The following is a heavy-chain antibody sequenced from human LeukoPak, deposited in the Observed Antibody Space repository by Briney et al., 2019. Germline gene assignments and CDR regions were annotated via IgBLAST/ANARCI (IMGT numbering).Heavy chain of an antibody. CDR1: GGSTISHY. Sequence: SETLSLTCTVSGGSTISHYWSWLRQPPGEGLEWIAYTYYTGTTNYNPSLKSRVTISIDTSKDQFSLRLSSVTAADTAVYYCAGLRSRAFDIWGPGTMVSVSS. CDR3: AGLRSRAFDI. D-gene: IGHD6-6*01. V-gene: IGHV4-59*08. CDR2: TYYTGTT. J-gene: IGHJ3*02.